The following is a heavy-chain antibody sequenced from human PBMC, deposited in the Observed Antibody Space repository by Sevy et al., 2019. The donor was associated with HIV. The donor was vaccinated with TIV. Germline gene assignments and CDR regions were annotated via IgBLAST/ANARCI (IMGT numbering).Heavy chain of an antibody. Sequence: SETLSLTCAVYADSFSGYYWNWIRQPPVKGLEWIGEINHNGNTKFNPSLKSRVTISVDTSKNQFSLKMNSLTAADTAVYYCARGSLGDFHQGMDVWGQGTTVTVSS. J-gene: IGHJ6*02. CDR2: INHNGNT. V-gene: IGHV4-34*01. CDR1: ADSFSGYY. CDR3: ARGSLGDFHQGMDV. D-gene: IGHD2-2*01.